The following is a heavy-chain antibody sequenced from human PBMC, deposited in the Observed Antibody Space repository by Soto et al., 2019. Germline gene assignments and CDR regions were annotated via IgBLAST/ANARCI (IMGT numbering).Heavy chain of an antibody. V-gene: IGHV1-18*01. Sequence: GASVKVSCKASGYTFTNFGISWVRQAPGQGLEWMGWISAYNGNTNYAQKFQGRVTMTTDTSTSTAYTELRSLRSDDTAVYYCARVGSRSSLAFDIWGQGTMVTVSS. J-gene: IGHJ3*02. CDR2: ISAYNGNT. CDR3: ARVGSRSSLAFDI. CDR1: GYTFTNFG. D-gene: IGHD6-6*01.